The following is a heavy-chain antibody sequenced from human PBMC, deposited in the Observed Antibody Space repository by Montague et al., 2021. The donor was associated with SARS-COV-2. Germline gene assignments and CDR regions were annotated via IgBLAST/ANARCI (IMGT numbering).Heavy chain of an antibody. CDR1: GDSMSGYY. D-gene: IGHD2-15*01. J-gene: IGHJ5*01. V-gene: IGHV4-59*01. Sequence: SETRSLTCTVSGDSMSGYYWSWVRQAPGTGLEWIGYIFYSGSTSXNPSLNSRVTISIDTSKKQFSLKLTSVTAADTAVYFCAREGGTKSSHWWGAFDSWGHGTLVTVSS. CDR3: AREGGTKSSHWWGAFDS. CDR2: IFYSGST.